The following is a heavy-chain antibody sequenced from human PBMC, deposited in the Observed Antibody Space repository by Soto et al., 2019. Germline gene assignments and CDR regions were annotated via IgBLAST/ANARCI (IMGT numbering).Heavy chain of an antibody. CDR3: ARKDKSGYFNWFDP. V-gene: IGHV5-51*01. J-gene: IGHJ5*02. D-gene: IGHD3-22*01. CDR1: GYKFTSSW. CDR2: SFPSDSDT. Sequence: PGESLKISCRTSGYKFTSSWIAWVRQIPGKGLEWMGISFPSDSDTRYSPSFQGQVTISADRCTSTVFLQWGSLKASDTAVYFCARKDKSGYFNWFDPWGQGTLVTVSS.